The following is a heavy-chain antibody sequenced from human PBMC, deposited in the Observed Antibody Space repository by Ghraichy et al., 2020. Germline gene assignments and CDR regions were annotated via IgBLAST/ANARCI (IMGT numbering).Heavy chain of an antibody. D-gene: IGHD5-18*01. CDR1: GGSINSYY. V-gene: IGHV4-59*08. Sequence: ESLNISCTVSGGSINSYYWSWIRQSPAKGLEWIGYISDSGSTNYNPSLRRRVTISVDTSKNQFSLTLRSVTVADTAVYYCARYSYGGSYFDCWGQGTLVTVSS. CDR3: ARYSYGGSYFDC. CDR2: ISDSGST. J-gene: IGHJ4*02.